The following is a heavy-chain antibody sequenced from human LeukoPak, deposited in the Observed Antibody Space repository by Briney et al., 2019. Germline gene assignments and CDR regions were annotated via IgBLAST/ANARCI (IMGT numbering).Heavy chain of an antibody. V-gene: IGHV3-7*01. CDR3: ARAGGAYYGIAFDI. CDR2: IKQDGSEK. D-gene: IGHD1-26*01. Sequence: GGSLRLSYAASGFTFSSYEMNWVRPAPGKGLEWVANIKQDGSEKYYVDSVKGRFTISRDNAKNSLYLQMNSLRAEDTAVYYCARAGGAYYGIAFDIWGQGTMVTVSS. J-gene: IGHJ3*02. CDR1: GFTFSSYE.